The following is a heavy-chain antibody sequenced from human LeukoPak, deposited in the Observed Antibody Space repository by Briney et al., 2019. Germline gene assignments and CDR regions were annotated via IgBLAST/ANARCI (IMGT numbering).Heavy chain of an antibody. CDR2: ISSNGGST. V-gene: IGHV3-64*01. Sequence: GGSLRLSCAASGFTFSSYAMHWVRQAPGKGLEYVSAISSNGGSTYYANSVKGRFTISRDNSKNTLYLQMGSLRAEDMAVYYCARGHYDFWSGYYIEEVFDYWGQGTLVTVSS. CDR1: GFTFSSYA. CDR3: ARGHYDFWSGYYIEEVFDY. D-gene: IGHD3-3*01. J-gene: IGHJ4*02.